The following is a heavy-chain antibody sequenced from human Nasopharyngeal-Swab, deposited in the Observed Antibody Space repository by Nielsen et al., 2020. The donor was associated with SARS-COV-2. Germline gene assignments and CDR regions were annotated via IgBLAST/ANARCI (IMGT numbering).Heavy chain of an antibody. V-gene: IGHV1-24*01. CDR3: ASGYSSSYRRISYFDY. J-gene: IGHJ4*02. CDR1: GYTLTELS. CDR2: FDPEDGET. Sequence: ASVKVSCKVSGYTLTELSMHWVRQAPGKGLEWMGGFDPEDGETIYAQKFQGRDTMTEDTSTDTAYMELSSLRSEDTAVYYCASGYSSSYRRISYFDYWGQGTLVAVSS. D-gene: IGHD6-13*01.